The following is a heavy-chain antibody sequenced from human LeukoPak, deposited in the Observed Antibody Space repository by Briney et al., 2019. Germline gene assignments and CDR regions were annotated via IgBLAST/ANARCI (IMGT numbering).Heavy chain of an antibody. CDR2: IYNSGSI. D-gene: IGHD6-13*01. J-gene: IGHJ4*02. CDR1: GVPLSTQH. V-gene: IGHV4-59*11. CDR3: ARENSNSWYLDY. Sequence: SETLSLTCTVSGVPLSTQHWRWPPQPPGKGLEWIGYIYNSGSINYNPSLKSRVTISVDTSKNQFSLKLSSVTAADTAVYYCARENSNSWYLDYWGQGTLVTVSS.